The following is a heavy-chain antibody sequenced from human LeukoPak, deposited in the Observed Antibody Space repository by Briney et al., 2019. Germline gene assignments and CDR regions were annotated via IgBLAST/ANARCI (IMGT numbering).Heavy chain of an antibody. CDR2: ISSSSSTI. V-gene: IGHV3-48*01. CDR1: GFTFSSYS. J-gene: IGHJ4*02. CDR3: AREGGYSYGSPDY. D-gene: IGHD5-18*01. Sequence: GGSLRLSXAASGFTFSSYSMNWVRQAPGKGLEWVSYISSSSSTIYYADSVKGRFTISRDNAKNSLYLQMNSLRAEDTAVYYCAREGGYSYGSPDYWGQGTLVTVSS.